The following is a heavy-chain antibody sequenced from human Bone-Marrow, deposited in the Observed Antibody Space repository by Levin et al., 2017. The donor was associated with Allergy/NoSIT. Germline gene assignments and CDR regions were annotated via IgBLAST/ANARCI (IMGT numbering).Heavy chain of an antibody. CDR3: ARGLLDY. Sequence: GASVKVSCKASGYIFTDKYMHWVRQAPGQGLEWMGWLNTKTGDTNYAQKFRGRVTMTRDTSVGIAYLDLSRLRFDDTAVYYCARGLLDYWGQGTVVIVSA. CDR1: GYIFTDKY. D-gene: IGHD1-26*01. J-gene: IGHJ4*02. V-gene: IGHV1-2*02. CDR2: LNTKTGDT.